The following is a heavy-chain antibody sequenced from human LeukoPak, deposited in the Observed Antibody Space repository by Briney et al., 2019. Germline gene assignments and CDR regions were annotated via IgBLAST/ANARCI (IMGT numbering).Heavy chain of an antibody. J-gene: IGHJ4*02. V-gene: IGHV1-2*02. CDR1: GYTFTAYY. CDR2: INPNSGGT. Sequence: ASVKVSCKASGYTFTAYYMHWMRQAPGQGPEWMGWINPNSGGTNFAQKFQGRVTMTSDMSISTAYMELSSLRSDDPAIYYCARAKVLVPDHWGQGTLVSVSS. CDR3: ARAKVLVPDH.